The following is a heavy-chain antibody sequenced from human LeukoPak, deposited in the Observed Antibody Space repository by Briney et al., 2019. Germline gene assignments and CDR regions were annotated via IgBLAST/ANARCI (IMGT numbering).Heavy chain of an antibody. CDR1: GFTFSSYD. J-gene: IGHJ4*02. CDR3: ARGSGYYYDTSGVDY. D-gene: IGHD3-22*01. CDR2: ISSISTYI. Sequence: GGSLRLSCAASGFTFSSYDMNWVRQAPGKGLEWVSSISSISTYIYYADSVKGRFTISRDNAKNSLYLQLNSLRAEDTAVYYCARGSGYYYDTSGVDYWGQGTLVTVSS. V-gene: IGHV3-21*01.